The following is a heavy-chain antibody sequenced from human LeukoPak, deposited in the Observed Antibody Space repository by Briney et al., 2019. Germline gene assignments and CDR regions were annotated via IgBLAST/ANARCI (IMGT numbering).Heavy chain of an antibody. Sequence: SETLSLTCTVSGGSISTYCWSWIRQPAGKGLEWIGHICTSGSTNYNPSLKSRVTMSVDTSNNEFSLKLNSVTAADTAVYYCARVETGYSSGWFDFDYWGQGTLVTVSS. CDR3: ARVETGYSSGWFDFDY. CDR1: GGSISTYC. CDR2: ICTSGST. V-gene: IGHV4-4*07. J-gene: IGHJ4*02. D-gene: IGHD6-19*01.